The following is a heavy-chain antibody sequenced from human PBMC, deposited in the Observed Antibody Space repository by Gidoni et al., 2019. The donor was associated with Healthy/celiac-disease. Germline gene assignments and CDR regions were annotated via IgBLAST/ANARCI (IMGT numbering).Heavy chain of an antibody. D-gene: IGHD2-15*01. J-gene: IGHJ4*02. CDR2: ISYDGSNK. CDR1: GFTFSSYG. CDR3: AKAPCSGGSCPYQDFDY. Sequence: QVQLVESGGGVAQPGRSLRLACAASGFTFSSYGMHWVRQAPGKGLEWVAVISYDGSNKYYADSVKGRFTISRDNSKNTLYLQMNSLRAEDTAVYYCAKAPCSGGSCPYQDFDYWGQGTLVTVSS. V-gene: IGHV3-30*18.